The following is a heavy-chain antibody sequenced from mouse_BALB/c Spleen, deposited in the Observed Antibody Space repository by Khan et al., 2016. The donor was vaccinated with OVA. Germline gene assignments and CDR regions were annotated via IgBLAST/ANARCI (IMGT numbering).Heavy chain of an antibody. J-gene: IGHJ2*01. CDR3: AGTSYYGNYYFDY. Sequence: EVQLQESGPSLVKPSQTLSLTCSVTGDSITSGYWNWIRKFPGNKLEYMGYISYSGSTYYTPSLKSRISITRETSKNQHYLQLNSMTTEDSATYYCAGTSYYGNYYFDYWGQGTTLTVSS. V-gene: IGHV3-8*02. D-gene: IGHD2-10*01. CDR1: GDSITSGY. CDR2: ISYSGST.